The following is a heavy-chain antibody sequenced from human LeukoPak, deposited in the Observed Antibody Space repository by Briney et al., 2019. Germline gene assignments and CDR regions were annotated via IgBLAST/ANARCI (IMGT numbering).Heavy chain of an antibody. V-gene: IGHV3-48*01. CDR3: ARDYKYAFDN. CDR2: IGIDSGNT. D-gene: IGHD5-24*01. CDR1: GFTFSDYS. J-gene: IGHJ4*02. Sequence: GGSLRVSCAASGFTFSDYSMNWVRQARGKGLEWISCIGIDSGNTNYADSVKGRFTISGDKAKNSLYLQMNSLRVEDMAVYYCARDYKYAFDNWGQGTLVTVSS.